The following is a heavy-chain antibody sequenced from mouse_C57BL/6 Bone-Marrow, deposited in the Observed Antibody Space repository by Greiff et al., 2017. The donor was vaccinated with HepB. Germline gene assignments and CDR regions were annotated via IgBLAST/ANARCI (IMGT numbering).Heavy chain of an antibody. CDR2: INPNNGGT. J-gene: IGHJ4*01. Sequence: EVQRVESGPELVKPGASVKMSCKASGYTFTDYNMHWVKQSHGKSLEWIGYINPNNGGTSYNQKFKGKATLTVNKSSSTAYMELRSLTSEDSAVYYCASRRRYAMDYWGQGTSVTVSS. CDR3: ASRRRYAMDY. V-gene: IGHV1-22*01. CDR1: GYTFTDYN.